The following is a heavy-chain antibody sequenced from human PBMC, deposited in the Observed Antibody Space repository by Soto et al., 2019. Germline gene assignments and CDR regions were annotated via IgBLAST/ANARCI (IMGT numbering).Heavy chain of an antibody. CDR2: IDRSGIT. CDR3: ARGGDFTLDQ. V-gene: IGHV4-4*02. CDR1: GGSISSDRW. D-gene: IGHD3-16*01. J-gene: IGHJ4*02. Sequence: QVYLQESGPGLVEPSGTLSLTCAVSGGSISSDRWWTWVRQPPGKGLEWVGEIDRSGITNCNPSLQSPVALSVDQSRDPFPLPFTSVTAPAPAPYFCARGGDFTLDQWGRGILVTVSS.